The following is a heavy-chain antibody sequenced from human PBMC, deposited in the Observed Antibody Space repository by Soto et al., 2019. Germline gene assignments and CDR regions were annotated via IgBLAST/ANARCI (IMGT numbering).Heavy chain of an antibody. J-gene: IGHJ6*02. V-gene: IGHV1-46*01. CDR2: INPSGCST. D-gene: IGHD1-1*01. CDR1: GYTFPSYY. Sequence: QEQLVQSGAEVKKPGASVKVSCKASGYTFPSYYIRWVRQAPGQGLEWMGVINPSGCSTSYAQKCQGRDTMTRDTSTGTVYMELSSLRSEDTAVYYGASGWPQHSYYYYGMDVWGQGTTVTVSS. CDR3: ASGWPQHSYYYYGMDV.